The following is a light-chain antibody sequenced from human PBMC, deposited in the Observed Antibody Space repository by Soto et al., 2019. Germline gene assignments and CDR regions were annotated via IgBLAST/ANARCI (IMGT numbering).Light chain of an antibody. Sequence: IVMTHSPATLSVSPWQRATLSSSASQSVSSSYLAWYQQKPGLAPRLLIYDASSRATGIPDRFSGSGSGTDFTLTISRLEPEDFAVYYCQQYGSSPWTFGQGTKVDIK. V-gene: IGKV3D-20*01. CDR1: QSVSSSY. CDR2: DAS. CDR3: QQYGSSPWT. J-gene: IGKJ1*01.